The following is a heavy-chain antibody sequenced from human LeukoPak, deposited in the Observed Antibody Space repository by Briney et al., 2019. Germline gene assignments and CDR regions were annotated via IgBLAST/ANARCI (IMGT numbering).Heavy chain of an antibody. Sequence: SGGSLRLSCAASGFTFSSYAMHWVRQAPGKGLEWVAVISYDGSNKYYADSVKGRFTISRDNSKNTLDLQMNSLRDEDTAVYYCVKGRKYTSGWMGVDSWGQGTLVTVSS. D-gene: IGHD6-19*01. CDR3: VKGRKYTSGWMGVDS. V-gene: IGHV3-30-3*01. CDR2: ISYDGSNK. J-gene: IGHJ4*02. CDR1: GFTFSSYA.